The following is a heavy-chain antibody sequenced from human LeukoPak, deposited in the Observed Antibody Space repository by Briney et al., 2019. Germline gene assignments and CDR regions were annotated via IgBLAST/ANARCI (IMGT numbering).Heavy chain of an antibody. CDR2: IYWDDDK. CDR1: GFSLSTSGVG. V-gene: IGHV2-5*02. CDR3: ANRRITMVRGVIGFDY. Sequence: SGPTLVNPTQTLTLTCTFSGFSLSTSGVGVGWIRQPPGKALEWLALIYWDDDKRYSPSLKSRLTITNDTSKNQVVLTMTNMDPVDTATYYCANRRITMVRGVIGFDYWGQGTLVTVSS. D-gene: IGHD3-10*01. J-gene: IGHJ4*02.